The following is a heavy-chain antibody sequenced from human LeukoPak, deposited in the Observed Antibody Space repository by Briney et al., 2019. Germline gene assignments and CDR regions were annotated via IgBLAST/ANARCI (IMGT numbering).Heavy chain of an antibody. J-gene: IGHJ4*02. D-gene: IGHD4-17*01. CDR3: AKDRRDYGDYGLDY. Sequence: GGSLRLSCAASGFTFSSFGMHWVRQTPTKGLEWVASIRHHGMNESYVDSVKGRFTISRDNSKHTLYLQMNSLRVEDTAVYYCAKDRRDYGDYGLDYWGQGTLVTVSS. V-gene: IGHV3-30*02. CDR2: IRHHGMNE. CDR1: GFTFSSFG.